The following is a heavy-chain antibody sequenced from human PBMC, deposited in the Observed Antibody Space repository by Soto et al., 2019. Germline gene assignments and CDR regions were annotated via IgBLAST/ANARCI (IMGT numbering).Heavy chain of an antibody. CDR3: VRSCSATYGCFDL. CDR2: VNSDGSST. Sequence: GGSLRLSCAASGFTISSHWMHWVRQAPGKGLVWVSRVNSDGSSTSYADSVKGRFIISRDNAKNTLYLQMNILRTEDTAVYYCVRSCSATYGCFDLWRQGT. D-gene: IGHD2-15*01. CDR1: GFTISSHW. J-gene: IGHJ5*02. V-gene: IGHV3-74*01.